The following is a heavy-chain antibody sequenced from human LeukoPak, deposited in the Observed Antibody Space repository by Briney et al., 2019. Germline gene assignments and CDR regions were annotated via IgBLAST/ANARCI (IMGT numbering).Heavy chain of an antibody. V-gene: IGHV3-33*08. CDR2: IRSDATNK. D-gene: IGHD4-17*01. CDR3: ARDYGEGGYYFDY. J-gene: IGHJ4*02. Sequence: PGGSLRLSCAASGFTLSDRYMHWVRQAPGKGLEWVASIRSDATNKYYADSVKGRFTISRDNAKNTLYLQMNSLRAEDTAVYYCARDYGEGGYYFDYWGQGTLVTVSS. CDR1: GFTLSDRY.